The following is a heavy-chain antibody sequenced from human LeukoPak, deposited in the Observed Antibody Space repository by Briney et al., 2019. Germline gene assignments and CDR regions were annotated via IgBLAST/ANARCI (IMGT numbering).Heavy chain of an antibody. Sequence: PGGSLRLSCAASGFTFSSYSMSWVRQAPGKGLEWVSYISSSSSTIYYADSVKGRFTISRDNAKNSLYLQMNSLRDEDTAVYYCARAHVDTAMDFDYWGQGTLVTVSS. V-gene: IGHV3-48*02. CDR1: GFTFSSYS. D-gene: IGHD5-18*01. CDR3: ARAHVDTAMDFDY. CDR2: ISSSSSTI. J-gene: IGHJ4*02.